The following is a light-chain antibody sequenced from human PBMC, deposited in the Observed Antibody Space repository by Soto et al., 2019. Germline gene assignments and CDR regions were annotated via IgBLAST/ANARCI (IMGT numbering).Light chain of an antibody. CDR1: QILLHSDGKTY. Sequence: DIVMTQTPLSLSVTPGQPASISCKSSQILLHSDGKTYLYWYLQKPGQPPQLLIYGTSARITGIPARFSGSGSGTEFTLTISSLQSEDFAVYYCQQHNSWPWTFGQGTKVDIK. CDR2: GTS. J-gene: IGKJ1*01. V-gene: IGKV2D-29*01. CDR3: QQHNSWPWT.